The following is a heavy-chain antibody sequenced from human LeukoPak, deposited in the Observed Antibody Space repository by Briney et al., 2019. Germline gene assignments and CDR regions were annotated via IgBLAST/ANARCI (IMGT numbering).Heavy chain of an antibody. CDR2: INHSGST. Sequence: SETLSHTCAVYGGSFSGYYWSWIRQPPGKGLEWIGEINHSGSTSYNPSLKSRVTISVDTSRNQFSLKLSSVTAADTAVYYCARDKSVTNYGDAFQIWGQGTRVTVSS. J-gene: IGHJ3*02. D-gene: IGHD4-17*01. CDR1: GGSFSGYY. CDR3: ARDKSVTNYGDAFQI. V-gene: IGHV4-34*01.